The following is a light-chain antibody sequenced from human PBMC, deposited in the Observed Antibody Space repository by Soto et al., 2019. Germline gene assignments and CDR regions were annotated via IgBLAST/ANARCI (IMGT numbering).Light chain of an antibody. J-gene: IGKJ3*01. CDR2: DAS. CDR3: QQRTKWPPIFT. V-gene: IGKV3-11*01. Sequence: ETVMTQSPATLSLSPGERATLSCRASENVFSFMAWYQHRPGQAPRRLIYDASNRAAGVPARFSGSGSGTDFTLTISSLEPEDFAVYYCQQRTKWPPIFTFGPGTKVEIK. CDR1: ENVFSF.